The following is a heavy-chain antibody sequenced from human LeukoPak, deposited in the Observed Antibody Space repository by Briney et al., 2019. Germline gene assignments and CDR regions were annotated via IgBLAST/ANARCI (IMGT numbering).Heavy chain of an antibody. Sequence: GASVKVSCKASGGTFSSYAISWVRQAPGQGLEWMGGIIPIFGTANYAQKFQGRVTITADESTSTAYMELSSLRSEDTAVYYCARAGYNWNDGGAFDIWGQGTMVTVSS. CDR1: GGTFSSYA. J-gene: IGHJ3*02. CDR3: ARAGYNWNDGGAFDI. CDR2: IIPIFGTA. D-gene: IGHD1-1*01. V-gene: IGHV1-69*13.